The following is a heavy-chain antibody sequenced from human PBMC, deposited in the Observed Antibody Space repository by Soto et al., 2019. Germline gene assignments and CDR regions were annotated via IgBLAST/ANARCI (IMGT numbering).Heavy chain of an antibody. CDR3: AREPSWSGYFEF. J-gene: IGHJ4*02. D-gene: IGHD3-3*01. CDR1: GGSISSGGYS. CDR2: IYHGST. V-gene: IGHV4-30-2*01. Sequence: PSETLSLTCTVSGGSISSGGYSWSWIRQPPGKGLEWIGYIYHGSTYYNPSLKSRVTMSVDTSKNQFSLKLNSVTAADTAVYYCAREPSWSGYFEFWGQGALVTVSS.